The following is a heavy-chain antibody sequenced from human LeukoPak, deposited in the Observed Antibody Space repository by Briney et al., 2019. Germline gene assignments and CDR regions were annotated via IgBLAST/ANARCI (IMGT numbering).Heavy chain of an antibody. D-gene: IGHD3-10*01. CDR1: GGSISSYC. V-gene: IGHV4-4*07. J-gene: IGHJ5*02. CDR3: ARDRGSDGSDQLDP. CDR2: ICSSGST. Sequence: SETLSLTCTVSGGSISSYCWIWIRQPAGEGLEWIGRICSSGSTIYNPSLKSRVTMSLDMSNNQFSLTLSSVTAADTAVYYCARDRGSDGSDQLDPWGQGTLVTVSS.